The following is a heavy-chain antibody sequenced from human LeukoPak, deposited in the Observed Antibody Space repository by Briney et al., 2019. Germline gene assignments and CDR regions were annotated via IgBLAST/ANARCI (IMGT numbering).Heavy chain of an antibody. CDR2: IYPGDSDT. V-gene: IGHV5-51*01. Sequence: GESLKISCKGSGYNFTNYWIGWVRQMPGKGLEWMGIIYPGDSDTTYSPSFQGQVTISADKSISTAYLQWSSLKASDTAMYYCASAGDTSDYFYFSAFDIWGQGTMVTVSS. J-gene: IGHJ3*02. D-gene: IGHD3-22*01. CDR1: GYNFTNYW. CDR3: ASAGDTSDYFYFSAFDI.